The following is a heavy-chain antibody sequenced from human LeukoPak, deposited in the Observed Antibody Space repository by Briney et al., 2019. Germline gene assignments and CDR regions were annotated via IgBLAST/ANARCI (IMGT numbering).Heavy chain of an antibody. Sequence: PGGSLRLPCAASGLTFSSYGMHWVRQAPGKGLEWVAFIRYDGSNKYYADSVKGRFTISRDNSKNTLYLQMNSLRAEDTAVYYCAKRSGKMATGNFDYRGQGTLVTVSS. J-gene: IGHJ4*02. CDR3: AKRSGKMATGNFDY. D-gene: IGHD5-24*01. CDR1: GLTFSSYG. CDR2: IRYDGSNK. V-gene: IGHV3-30*02.